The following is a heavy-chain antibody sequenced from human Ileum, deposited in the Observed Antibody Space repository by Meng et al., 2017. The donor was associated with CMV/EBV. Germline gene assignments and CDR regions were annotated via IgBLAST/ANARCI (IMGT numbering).Heavy chain of an antibody. CDR2: IYPGDSDT. J-gene: IGHJ4*02. CDR1: GYSFTSYW. D-gene: IGHD4-11*01. CDR3: ARLSSDSNYVPNY. V-gene: IGHV5-51*01. Sequence: GGSLRLSCKGSGYSFTSYWIGWVRQMPGKGLEWMGIIYPGDSDTRYSPSFQGQVTISADKSISTAYLKWSSLKASDTAMYYCARLSSDSNYVPNYWGQGTLVTVSS.